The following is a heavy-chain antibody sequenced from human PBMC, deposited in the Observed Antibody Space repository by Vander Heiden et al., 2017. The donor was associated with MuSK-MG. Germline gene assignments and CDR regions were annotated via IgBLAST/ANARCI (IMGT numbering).Heavy chain of an antibody. D-gene: IGHD3-22*01. CDR2: ISGSGGAT. J-gene: IGHJ4*02. V-gene: IGHV3-23*04. CDR3: AKSIIGDPTYYFDSSGYSTADS. CDR1: GLSFSTYA. Sequence: EVQLVESGGGLVQPGGSLRLSCAASGLSFSTYAMTWVRQAPGKGLDWVSVISGSGGATYYADSMKGRFTISRDNSKNTVYLQMNSLRAEDTAVYYCAKSIIGDPTYYFDSSGYSTADSWGQGTLVTVSS.